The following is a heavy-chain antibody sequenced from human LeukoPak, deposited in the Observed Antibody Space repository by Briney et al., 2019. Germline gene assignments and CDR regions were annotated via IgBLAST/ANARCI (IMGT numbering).Heavy chain of an antibody. V-gene: IGHV3-7*01. J-gene: IGHJ4*02. CDR2: IKPDGSEK. CDR3: ARDYVWGSSESDY. CDR1: GFTFTIYW. Sequence: GESLRLSCAASGFTFTIYWMSWVRQTPGKGLEWVGNIKPDGSEKYYVDSVKGRFTISRDNAKNSLFLQMSSLRVEDTAIYYCARDYVWGSSESDYWGQGTLVTVSS. D-gene: IGHD7-27*01.